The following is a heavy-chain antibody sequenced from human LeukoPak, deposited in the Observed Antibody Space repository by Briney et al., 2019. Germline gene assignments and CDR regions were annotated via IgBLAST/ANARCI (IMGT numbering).Heavy chain of an antibody. D-gene: IGHD3-10*01. Sequence: ASVKVSCKASGYTFTGYYMHWVRQAPGQGLEWVGCINPKSGGTNYAQKFQGRVTMTEDTSTDTAYMELSSLRSEDTAVYYCATVDIRGARDAFDIWGQGTMVTVSS. J-gene: IGHJ3*02. CDR1: GYTFTGYY. V-gene: IGHV1-2*02. CDR2: INPKSGGT. CDR3: ATVDIRGARDAFDI.